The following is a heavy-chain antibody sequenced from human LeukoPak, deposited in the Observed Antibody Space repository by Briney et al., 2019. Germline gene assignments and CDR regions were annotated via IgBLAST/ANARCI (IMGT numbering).Heavy chain of an antibody. CDR3: SATRSHFDY. J-gene: IGHJ4*02. D-gene: IGHD1-14*01. CDR2: IKQDGSEK. CDR1: GFTVSSNY. Sequence: GGSLRLSCAASGFTVSSNYMSWVRQAPGKGLEWVANIKQDGSEKYYVDSVKGRFTISRDNAKNSLYLQMNSLRAEDTAVYYCSATRSHFDYWGQGTLVTVSS. V-gene: IGHV3-7*01.